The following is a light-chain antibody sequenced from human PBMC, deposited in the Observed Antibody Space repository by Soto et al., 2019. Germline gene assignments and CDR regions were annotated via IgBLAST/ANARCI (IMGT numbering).Light chain of an antibody. CDR3: QQSDTTPWT. CDR1: QSISSY. Sequence: DIQMTQSPSSLSASVGDRVTITCRASQSISSYLNWYQQKPGKAPKLLIYEASSLQSGVPSRFSGSVSVTDFTLTISSLQTEDFATYYCQQSDTTPWTFGQGTRVEIK. CDR2: EAS. V-gene: IGKV1-39*01. J-gene: IGKJ1*01.